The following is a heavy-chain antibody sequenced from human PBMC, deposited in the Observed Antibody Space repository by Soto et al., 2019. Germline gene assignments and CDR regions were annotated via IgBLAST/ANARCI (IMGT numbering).Heavy chain of an antibody. J-gene: IGHJ4*02. CDR1: GFTFSSYW. CDR2: INSDGSTT. Sequence: PGGSLRLSCAASGFTFSSYWMHWVRQAPGKGLVWVSRINSDGSTTNYADSVKGRFTISRDNARNTLSLQMNSLRAEDTAVYYCARGIIAAPGTEHYWGQGTLVNVSS. CDR3: ARGIIAAPGTEHY. V-gene: IGHV3-74*01. D-gene: IGHD6-13*01.